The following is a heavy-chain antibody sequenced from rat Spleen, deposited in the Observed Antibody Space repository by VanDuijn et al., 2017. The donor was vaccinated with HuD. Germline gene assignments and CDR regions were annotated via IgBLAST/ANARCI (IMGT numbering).Heavy chain of an antibody. D-gene: IGHD2-2*01. CDR2: ISYGDSSGHSST. Sequence: EVQLVESGGGLVQPGRSLKLSCAASGFTFSDYGMAWVRQAPTKGLEWVATISYGDSSGHSSTYYRDSVKGRFTISRANAKSTLYLQMDNLRSEDTATYYCARAGYLRDWYFDFWGQGTLVTVSS. J-gene: IGHJ3*01. V-gene: IGHV5-29*01. CDR1: GFTFSDYG. CDR3: ARAGYLRDWYFDF.